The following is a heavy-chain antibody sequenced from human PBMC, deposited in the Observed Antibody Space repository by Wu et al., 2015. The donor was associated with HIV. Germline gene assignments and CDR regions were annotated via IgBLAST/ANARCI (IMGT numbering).Heavy chain of an antibody. CDR2: ISGYNGNT. J-gene: IGHJ4*02. CDR1: GYSFISYG. V-gene: IGHV1-18*01. CDR3: ARDFVAVVAPFDY. D-gene: IGHD2-15*01. Sequence: QVQLVQSGAEXKKPGASMKVSCKASGYSFISYGISWVRQAPGQGLEWMGWISGYNGNTNYAQKFQGRVTMTTDTSTSTAYMELRSLRSDDTAVYYCARDFVAVVAPFDYWGQGTLVTVSS.